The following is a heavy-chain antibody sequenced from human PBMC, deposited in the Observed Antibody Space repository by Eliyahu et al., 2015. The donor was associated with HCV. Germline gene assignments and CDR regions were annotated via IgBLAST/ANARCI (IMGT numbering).Heavy chain of an antibody. Sequence: QLQLQESGPGLVKPSETLSLTCTVSGGSISSSSYXWGWIRQPPGKGLEWIGSIYYSGSTYYNPSLKSRVTISVDTSKNQFSLKLSSVTAADTAVYYCAQVSVTMVRGVIIAYFDYWGQGTLVTVSS. CDR3: AQVSVTMVRGVIIAYFDY. J-gene: IGHJ4*02. D-gene: IGHD3-10*01. V-gene: IGHV4-39*01. CDR1: GGSISSSSYX. CDR2: IYYSGST.